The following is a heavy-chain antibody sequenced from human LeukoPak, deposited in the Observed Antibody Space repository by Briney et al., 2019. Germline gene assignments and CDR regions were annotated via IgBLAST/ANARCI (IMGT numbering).Heavy chain of an antibody. CDR1: GGSISSGGYY. CDR2: IYYSGST. V-gene: IGHV4-31*03. Sequence: PSETLSLTCTVSGGSISSGGYYWSWIRQHPGKGLEWIGYIYYSGSTYYNPSLKSRVTISVDTSKNQFSLKLSSVTAADTAVYYCARDSYGLKSYYYYGMDVWGQGTTVTVSS. J-gene: IGHJ6*02. D-gene: IGHD5-18*01. CDR3: ARDSYGLKSYYYYGMDV.